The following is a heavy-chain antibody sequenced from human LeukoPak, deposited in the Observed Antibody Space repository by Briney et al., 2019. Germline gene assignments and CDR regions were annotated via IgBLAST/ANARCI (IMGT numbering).Heavy chain of an antibody. Sequence: SETLSLTCTVSGGSISSGGYYWNWIRQHPGKGLEWIGYIYYSGSTNYNPSLKSRVTISVDTSKNQFSLKLSSVTAADTAVYYCARGPSIAARPSSPARGKYFDYWGQGTLVTVSS. CDR1: GGSISSGGYY. D-gene: IGHD6-6*01. CDR2: IYYSGST. V-gene: IGHV4-31*03. J-gene: IGHJ4*02. CDR3: ARGPSIAARPSSPARGKYFDY.